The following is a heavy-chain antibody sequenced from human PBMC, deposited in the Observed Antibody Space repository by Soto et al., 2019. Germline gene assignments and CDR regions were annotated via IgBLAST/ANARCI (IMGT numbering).Heavy chain of an antibody. D-gene: IGHD2-15*01. CDR1: GFTFSSYA. Sequence: GGSLRLSCAASGFTFSSYAMHWVRQAPCKGLEWVAVISYDGSNKYYADSVKGRFTISRDNSKNTLYLQMNSLRAEDTAVYYCARDRWAGWDYWGQGTLVTVSS. V-gene: IGHV3-30-3*01. J-gene: IGHJ4*02. CDR3: ARDRWAGWDY. CDR2: ISYDGSNK.